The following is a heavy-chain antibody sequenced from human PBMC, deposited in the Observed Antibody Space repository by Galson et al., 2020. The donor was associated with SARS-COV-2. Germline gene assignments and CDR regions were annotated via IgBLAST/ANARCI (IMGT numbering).Heavy chain of an antibody. CDR3: ARFCSSTSCYGDVMDV. Sequence: ASVKVSCKASGYTFTSYAMHWVRQAPGQRLEWMGWINAGNGNTKYSQKFQGRVTITRDTSASTAYMELSSLRSEDTAVYYCARFCSSTSCYGDVMDVWGQGTTVTVSS. CDR1: GYTFTSYA. J-gene: IGHJ6*02. V-gene: IGHV1-3*01. CDR2: INAGNGNT. D-gene: IGHD2-2*01.